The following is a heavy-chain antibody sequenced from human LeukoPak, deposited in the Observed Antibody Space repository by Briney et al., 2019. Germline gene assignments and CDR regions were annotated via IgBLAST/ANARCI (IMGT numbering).Heavy chain of an antibody. J-gene: IGHJ4*02. CDR3: ARQRGPFDY. Sequence: SETLSLTCTVSGGSISSSSYYWGWIRQPPGKELEWIGNIYYSGSTYSNPSLKSRVTISVDTSKNQFSLKLSSVTAADTAVYYCARQRGPFDYWGQGTLVTVSS. CDR1: GGSISSSSYY. V-gene: IGHV4-39*01. CDR2: IYYSGST.